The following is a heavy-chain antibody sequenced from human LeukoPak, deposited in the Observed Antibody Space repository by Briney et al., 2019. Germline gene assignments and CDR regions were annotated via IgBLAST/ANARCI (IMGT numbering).Heavy chain of an antibody. CDR1: GYTLTELS. V-gene: IGHV1-24*01. CDR2: FDPEDGET. D-gene: IGHD5-12*01. J-gene: IGHJ4*02. Sequence: ASVKVSCKVSGYTLTELSMHWVRQAPGKGLEWMGGFDPEDGETIYAQKFQGRVTMTEDTSTDTAYMELSSLRSEDTAVYYCATDSGYDYRLDYWGQGTLVTVSS. CDR3: ATDSGYDYRLDY.